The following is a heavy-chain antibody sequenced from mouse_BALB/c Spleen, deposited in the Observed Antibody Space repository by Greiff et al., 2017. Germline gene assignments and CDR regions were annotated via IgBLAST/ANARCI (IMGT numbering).Heavy chain of an antibody. V-gene: IGHV5-9-3*01. J-gene: IGHJ3*01. CDR2: ISSGGSYT. CDR1: GFTFSIYA. CDR3: ARHPAY. Sequence: EVKLMESGGGLVKPGGSLKLSCAASGFTFSIYAMSWVRQTPEKRLEWVATISSGGSYTYYPDSVKGRFTISRDNAKNTLYLQMSSLRSEDTAMYYCARHPAYWGQGTLVTVSA.